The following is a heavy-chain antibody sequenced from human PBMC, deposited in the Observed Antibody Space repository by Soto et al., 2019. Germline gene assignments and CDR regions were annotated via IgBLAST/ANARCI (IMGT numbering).Heavy chain of an antibody. CDR3: ARGRRLLLWFGELSGDFDY. CDR2: IYYSGTT. CDR1: GYSISSSNW. J-gene: IGHJ4*02. D-gene: IGHD3-10*01. Sequence: SETLFLTCAVSGYSISSSNWWGWIRQPPGKGLEWIGYIYYSGTTYYNPSLKSRVTISVDTSKNQFSLKLSSVTAADTAVFYCARGRRLLLWFGELSGDFDYWGQGTLVTVSS. V-gene: IGHV4-28*03.